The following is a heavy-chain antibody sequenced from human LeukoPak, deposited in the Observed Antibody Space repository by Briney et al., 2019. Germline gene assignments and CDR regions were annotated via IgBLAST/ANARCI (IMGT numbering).Heavy chain of an antibody. V-gene: IGHV3-23*01. D-gene: IGHD1/OR15-1a*01. CDR2: ISDTGGNT. Sequence: GSLRLSCAASRFTLSTYAMSWVRQTPERGLEWVSAISDTGGNTFYTDSVKGRFTISRDNSKNTLYLQMNSLRAEDTAIYFCAKGRTNDYWGQGTLVTVSS. J-gene: IGHJ4*02. CDR3: AKGRTNDY. CDR1: RFTLSTYA.